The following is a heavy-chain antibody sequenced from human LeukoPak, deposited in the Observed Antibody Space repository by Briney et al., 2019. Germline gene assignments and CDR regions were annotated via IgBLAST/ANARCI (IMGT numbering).Heavy chain of an antibody. D-gene: IGHD1-26*01. J-gene: IGHJ4*02. Sequence: ASVKVSCKASGYTFTSYGISWVRQAPGQGLEWMGWISAYNGNTNYAQKFQGRVTITADESTSTAYMELSSLRSEDTAVYYCAREGIVGARSFDYWGQGTLVTVSS. CDR1: GYTFTSYG. CDR2: ISAYNGNT. CDR3: AREGIVGARSFDY. V-gene: IGHV1-18*01.